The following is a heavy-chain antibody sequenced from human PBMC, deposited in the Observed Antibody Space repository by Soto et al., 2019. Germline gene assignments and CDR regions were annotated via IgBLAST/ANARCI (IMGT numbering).Heavy chain of an antibody. CDR2: IYPGDSDT. J-gene: IGHJ3*02. CDR3: ARPRRDGYKYAFDI. D-gene: IGHD5-12*01. V-gene: IGHV5-51*01. CDR1: GYSFTSYW. Sequence: VGSLKISCNGSGYSFTSYWIGWVRQMPGKGLEWMGIIYPGDSDTRYSPSFQGQVTISADKSISTAYLQWSSLKASDTAMYYCARPRRDGYKYAFDIWGQGTMVTVSS.